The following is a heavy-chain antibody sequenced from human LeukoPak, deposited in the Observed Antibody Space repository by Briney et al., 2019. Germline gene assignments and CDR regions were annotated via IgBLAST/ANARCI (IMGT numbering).Heavy chain of an antibody. V-gene: IGHV1-46*01. CDR2: INPSGGST. CDR3: ARVRSRGGDAFDI. Sequence: ASVKVSCKASGYTFTSYGISWVRQAPGQGLEWMGIINPSGGSTSYAQKFQGRVTMARDTSTSTVYMELSSLRSEDTAVYYCARVRSRGGDAFDIWGQGTMVTVSS. D-gene: IGHD2-15*01. J-gene: IGHJ3*02. CDR1: GYTFTSYG.